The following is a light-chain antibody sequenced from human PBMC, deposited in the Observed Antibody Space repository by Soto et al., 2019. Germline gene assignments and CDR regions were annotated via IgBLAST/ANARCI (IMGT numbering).Light chain of an antibody. CDR3: QQYGSSPLT. Sequence: EIVLTQSPGTLSLSPGERATLSCRASQSVSSSYLAWYQQKPGQAPRLLIYAASSRGTGIPDRFNGRGSGTDFTLTISRLEPADFEVYYCQQYGSSPLTFGGGTKVEIK. J-gene: IGKJ4*01. V-gene: IGKV3-20*01. CDR1: QSVSSSY. CDR2: AAS.